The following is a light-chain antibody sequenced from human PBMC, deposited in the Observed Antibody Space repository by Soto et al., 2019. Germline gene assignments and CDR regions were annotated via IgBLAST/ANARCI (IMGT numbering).Light chain of an antibody. CDR1: NSDVGAYPY. CDR2: EVA. V-gene: IGLV2-14*03. CDR3: SSYATSGTNVI. Sequence: QSALTQPASVSGSPGQSITISCTGTNSDVGAYPYVSWYQQHPGNAPKLLIYEVADRPSGVSDRFSDSKSGNTASLTISALQAEDEAVYYCSSYATSGTNVIFGGGTKLTVL. J-gene: IGLJ2*01.